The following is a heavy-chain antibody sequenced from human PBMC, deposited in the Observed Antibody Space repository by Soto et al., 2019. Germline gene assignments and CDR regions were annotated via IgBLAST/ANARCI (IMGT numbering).Heavy chain of an antibody. J-gene: IGHJ4*02. CDR3: ARTKCSGGSCYSWSLDY. V-gene: IGHV4-31*03. Sequence: SETLSLTCTVSGGSITTGGYYWSWIRQLPGKGLEWIGHRYYSESTYYNPSLKSRVSISLDTSKNQFSLKLSFVTAVDKAMYYCARTKCSGGSCYSWSLDYWGQGTPVTVSS. D-gene: IGHD2-15*01. CDR1: GGSITTGGYY. CDR2: RYYSEST.